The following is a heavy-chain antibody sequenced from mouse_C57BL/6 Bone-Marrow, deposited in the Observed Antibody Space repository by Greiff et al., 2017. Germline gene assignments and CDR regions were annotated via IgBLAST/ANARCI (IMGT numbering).Heavy chain of an antibody. D-gene: IGHD2-1*01. CDR3: ARSTMAHFDY. CDR1: GYTFTSYW. Sequence: QVQLKQPGAELVKPGASVKLSCKASGYTFTSYWMHWVKQRPGQGLEWIGMIHPNSGSTNYNEKFKSKATLTVDKSSSTSYMQLSSLTSEDSAVYYCARSTMAHFDYWGQGTTLTVSS. CDR2: IHPNSGST. V-gene: IGHV1-64*01. J-gene: IGHJ2*01.